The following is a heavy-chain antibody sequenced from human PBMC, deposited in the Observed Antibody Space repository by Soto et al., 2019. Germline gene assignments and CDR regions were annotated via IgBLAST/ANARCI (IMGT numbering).Heavy chain of an antibody. V-gene: IGHV1-3*01. CDR1: GYTFTSYA. CDR2: INAGNGNT. CDR3: ARDWVVVVPAAAHWFDP. D-gene: IGHD2-2*01. Sequence: ASVKVSCKASGYTFTSYAMHWVRQAPGQRLEWMGWINAGNGNTKYSQKFQGRVTITRDTSASTAYMELSSLRSEDTAVYYCARDWVVVVPAAAHWFDPWVQGTLVTVSS. J-gene: IGHJ5*02.